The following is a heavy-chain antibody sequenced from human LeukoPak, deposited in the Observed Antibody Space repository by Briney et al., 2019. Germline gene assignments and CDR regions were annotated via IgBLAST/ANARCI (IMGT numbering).Heavy chain of an antibody. D-gene: IGHD5-12*01. Sequence: GGSLRLSCAASGFSFSVYWMHWVRQAPGKGPVWVSRIKTDGSITDYADSVKGRFTISRDNAKNSLYLQMNSLRAEDTAVYYCGSGYDLRYWGQGTLVTVSS. CDR1: GFSFSVYW. J-gene: IGHJ4*02. CDR2: IKTDGSIT. CDR3: GSGYDLRY. V-gene: IGHV3-74*01.